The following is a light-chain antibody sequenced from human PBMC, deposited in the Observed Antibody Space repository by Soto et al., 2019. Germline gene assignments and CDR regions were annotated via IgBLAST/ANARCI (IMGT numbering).Light chain of an antibody. CDR1: SSDVGTYNY. V-gene: IGLV2-11*01. CDR3: CSYAGSYTYV. Sequence: QSALTQPRSVSGSPGQSVTISCTGTSSDVGTYNYVSWYQQHPGKAPKLMIYDVSKRPSGVPDRFSGSKSGNTASLTISGLQAEDEADYYCCSYAGSYTYVFGTGTQLTVL. J-gene: IGLJ1*01. CDR2: DVS.